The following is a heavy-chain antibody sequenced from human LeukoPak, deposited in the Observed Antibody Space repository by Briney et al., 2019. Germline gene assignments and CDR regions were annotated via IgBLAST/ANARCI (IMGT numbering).Heavy chain of an antibody. V-gene: IGHV4-59*08. D-gene: IGHD3-22*01. CDR3: ARLPFYDSSGY. CDR1: GGSISSYY. Sequence: PSETLSLTCTVSGGSISSYYWSWIRQPPGKGLEGIGYIYNSGSTNYNPSLKSRVTISVDTSKNQVSLKLSSVTAADTAVYYCARLPFYDSSGYWGQGTLVTVSS. J-gene: IGHJ4*02. CDR2: IYNSGST.